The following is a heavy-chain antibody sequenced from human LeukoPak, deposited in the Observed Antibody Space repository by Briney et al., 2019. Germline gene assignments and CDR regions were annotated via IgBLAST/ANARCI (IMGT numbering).Heavy chain of an antibody. CDR2: IYPNGST. Sequence: SETLSLTCSVSGGPINFYWSWIRQSPGKGLEWIGCIYPNGSTSYNSPLKSRVTISLDTSKKQVSLMLKSVTAADTAVYYCARDVRRALRFNNFYPYFGMDAWGKGTTVIVST. J-gene: IGHJ6*04. CDR1: GGPINFY. CDR3: ARDVRRALRFNNFYPYFGMDA. D-gene: IGHD3-3*01. V-gene: IGHV4-59*01.